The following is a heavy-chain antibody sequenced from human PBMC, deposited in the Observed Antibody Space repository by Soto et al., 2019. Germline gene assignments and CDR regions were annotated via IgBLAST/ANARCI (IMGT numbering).Heavy chain of an antibody. CDR2: ISGSGGST. CDR3: AKDLRDWNDEVYFDY. J-gene: IGHJ4*02. V-gene: IGHV3-23*01. Sequence: GSLGLSFAASGFTFCSHAISWVPPAPSKGLEWVSAISGSGGSTYYADSVKGRFTISRDNSKNTLYLQMNSLRAEDTAVYYCAKDLRDWNDEVYFDYWGQGTLVTVSS. D-gene: IGHD1-1*01. CDR1: GFTFCSHA.